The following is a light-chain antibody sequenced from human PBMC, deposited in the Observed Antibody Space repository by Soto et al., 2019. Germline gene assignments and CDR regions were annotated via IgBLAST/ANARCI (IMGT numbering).Light chain of an antibody. CDR1: STDIGCHTY. CDR2: EVS. CDR3: SSYSISDTPYV. V-gene: IGLV2-14*01. J-gene: IGLJ1*01. Sequence: QSVLTQPASASGSPGQSITISCTGTSTDIGCHTYVSWYQQHTGKAPELLIFEVSSRPSGISDRFSGSKSGNTASLTISGLQAEDEADYYCSSYSISDTPYVFGGGTKVTVL.